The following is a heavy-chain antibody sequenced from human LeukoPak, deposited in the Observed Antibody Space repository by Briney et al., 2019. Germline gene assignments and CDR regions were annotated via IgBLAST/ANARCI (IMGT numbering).Heavy chain of an antibody. D-gene: IGHD3-22*01. CDR1: GYTFTSYG. CDR2: ISAYNGNT. J-gene: IGHJ4*02. V-gene: IGHV1-18*01. CDR3: ARKEGDYYDSSGYLRY. Sequence: ASVKGSCKASGYTFTSYGISWVRQAPGQGLEWMGWISAYNGNTNYAQKLQGRVTMTTDTSTSTAYMELRSLRSADTAVYYCARKEGDYYDSSGYLRYWGQGTLVTVSS.